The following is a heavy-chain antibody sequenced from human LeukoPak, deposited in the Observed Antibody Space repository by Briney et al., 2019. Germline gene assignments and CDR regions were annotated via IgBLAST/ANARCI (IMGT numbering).Heavy chain of an antibody. CDR1: GGSISSYY. V-gene: IGHV4-59*01. CDR2: IYYSGST. CDR3: AREGDRGYFDY. Sequence: SETLSLTCTVSGGSISSYYWSWIRQPPGKGLEWIGYIYYSGSTNYNPSLKSRVTISVDTSKNQFSLKLSSVTAADTAVYYCAREGDRGYFDYWGQGTLVTVSS. J-gene: IGHJ4*02. D-gene: IGHD3-10*01.